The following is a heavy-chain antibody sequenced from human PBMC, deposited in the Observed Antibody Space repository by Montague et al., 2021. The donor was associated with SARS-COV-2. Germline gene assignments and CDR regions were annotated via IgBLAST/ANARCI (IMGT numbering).Heavy chain of an antibody. Sequence: SETLSLTCTVSGYSISSGYYWGWIRQPPGKGLEWIRSIYHSGSTXXNPXXXSRVTISVDTSKNQFSLKLSSVTAADTAVYYCARDVRYYDFWSGRARTSPDYWGQGTLVTVSS. CDR2: IYHSGST. V-gene: IGHV4-38-2*02. J-gene: IGHJ4*02. D-gene: IGHD3-3*01. CDR1: GYSISSGYY. CDR3: ARDVRYYDFWSGRARTSPDY.